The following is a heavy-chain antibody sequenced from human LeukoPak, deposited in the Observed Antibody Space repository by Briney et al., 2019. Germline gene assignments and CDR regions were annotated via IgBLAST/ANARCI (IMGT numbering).Heavy chain of an antibody. V-gene: IGHV4-59*01. CDR1: GGSISSYY. J-gene: IGHJ4*02. CDR3: ARGRMPDYYDSSGYQRRFDY. Sequence: SETLSLTCTVSGGSISSYYWSWIRQPPGKGLEWIGYIYYSGSTNYNPSLKSRVTISVDTPKNQFSLKLSSVTAADTAVYYCARGRMPDYYDSSGYQRRFDYWGQGTLVTVSS. D-gene: IGHD3-22*01. CDR2: IYYSGST.